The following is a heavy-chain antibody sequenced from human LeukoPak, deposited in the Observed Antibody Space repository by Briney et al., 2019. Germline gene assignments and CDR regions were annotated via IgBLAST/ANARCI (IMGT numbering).Heavy chain of an antibody. J-gene: IGHJ4*02. D-gene: IGHD3-22*01. Sequence: SETLSLTCTVSGGSISSSSYYWGWIRQPPGKGLEWIGSIYYSGSTYYNPSLKSRVTISVDTSKNQFSLKLSSVTAADTAVYYCASIYYYDSSGYVSDFDYWGQGTLVTVSS. CDR3: ASIYYYDSSGYVSDFDY. CDR2: IYYSGST. CDR1: GGSISSSSYY. V-gene: IGHV4-39*07.